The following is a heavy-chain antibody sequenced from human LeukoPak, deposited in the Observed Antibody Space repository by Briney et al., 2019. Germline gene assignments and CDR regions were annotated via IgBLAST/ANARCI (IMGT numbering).Heavy chain of an antibody. CDR2: IYYSGST. CDR3: ARDQLLWFGESPFDI. V-gene: IGHV4-59*01. Sequence: SETLSLTCTVSGGSISSYYWSWIRQPPGKGLEWIGYIYYSGSTNYNPSLKSRVTISVDTSKNQFSLKLSSVTAADTAVYYCARDQLLWFGESPFDIWGQGTMVTVSS. CDR1: GGSISSYY. D-gene: IGHD3-10*01. J-gene: IGHJ3*02.